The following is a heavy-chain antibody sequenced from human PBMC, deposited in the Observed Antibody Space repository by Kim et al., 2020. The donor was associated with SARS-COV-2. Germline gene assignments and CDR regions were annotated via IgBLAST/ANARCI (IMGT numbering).Heavy chain of an antibody. J-gene: IGHJ6*02. V-gene: IGHV4-59*01. CDR3: ARADYGDYYYYGMDV. Sequence: PPLKSRVTISVDTSKNQFSLKLISVTAADTAVYYCARADYGDYYYYGMDVWGQGTTVTVSS. D-gene: IGHD4-17*01.